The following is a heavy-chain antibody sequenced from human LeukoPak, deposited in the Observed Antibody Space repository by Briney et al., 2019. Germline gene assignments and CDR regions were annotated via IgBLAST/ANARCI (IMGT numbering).Heavy chain of an antibody. D-gene: IGHD2/OR15-2a*01. Sequence: SETLSFTCTVSGGSTSDYYLAWIRQPAGKALEWIGRINTSGTTRYNPSLQSRVTLSMDSSNSQFSLHLTSVTAADTAVYYCARGLSHVYDFNWFDPWGQGILVTVSS. CDR1: GGSTSDYY. V-gene: IGHV4-4*07. J-gene: IGHJ5*02. CDR3: ARGLSHVYDFNWFDP. CDR2: INTSGTT.